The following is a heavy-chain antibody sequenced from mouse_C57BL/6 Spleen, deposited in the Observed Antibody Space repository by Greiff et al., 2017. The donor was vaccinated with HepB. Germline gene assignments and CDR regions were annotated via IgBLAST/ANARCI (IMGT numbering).Heavy chain of an antibody. D-gene: IGHD2-3*01. CDR1: GYTFTSYW. J-gene: IGHJ3*01. CDR3: ARSGGGYYYSWFAY. CDR2: IYPGSGST. V-gene: IGHV1-55*01. Sequence: QVQLQQPGAELVKPGASVKMSCKASGYTFTSYWITWVKQRPGQGLEWIGDIYPGSGSTNYNEKFKSKATLTVDTSSSTAYMQLSSLTSEDSAVYYCARSGGGYYYSWFAYWGQGTLVTVSA.